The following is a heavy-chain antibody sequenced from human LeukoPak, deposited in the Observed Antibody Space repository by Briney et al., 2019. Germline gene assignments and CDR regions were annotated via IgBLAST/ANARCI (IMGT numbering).Heavy chain of an antibody. CDR3: ARGPGCSSTSCYIHYYYGMDV. CDR2: INHSGSA. D-gene: IGHD2-2*02. CDR1: GGSFSGYY. V-gene: IGHV4-34*01. J-gene: IGHJ6*02. Sequence: SETLSLTCAVYGGSFSGYYWSWIRQPPGKGLEWIGEINHSGSANYNPSLKSRVTISVDTSKNQFSLKLSSVTAADTAVYYCARGPGCSSTSCYIHYYYGMDVWGQGTTVTVSS.